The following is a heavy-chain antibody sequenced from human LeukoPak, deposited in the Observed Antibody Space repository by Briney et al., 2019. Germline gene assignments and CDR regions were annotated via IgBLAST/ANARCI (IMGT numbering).Heavy chain of an antibody. CDR3: ARRGDSSGEWWFDP. Sequence: SETLSLTCTVSGGSISSYYWSWIRQPPGKGLEWLGYIYYSGSTNYHPSLKSRVTISVDTSKNQFSLELSSVTAADTAVYYCARRGDSSGEWWFDPWGQGTLVTVSS. J-gene: IGHJ5*02. V-gene: IGHV4-59*08. D-gene: IGHD3-22*01. CDR1: GGSISSYY. CDR2: IYYSGST.